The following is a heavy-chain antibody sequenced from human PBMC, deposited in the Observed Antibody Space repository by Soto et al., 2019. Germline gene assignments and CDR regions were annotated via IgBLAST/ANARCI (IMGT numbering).Heavy chain of an antibody. D-gene: IGHD2-21*02. J-gene: IGHJ4*02. CDR1: GGSISGSYYY. Sequence: SETLSLTCAVSGGSISGSYYYWGWLRQSPGKGPEWVGSVFYTGFTSYNPSLESRVSVSVDTSKNQFSLKLKSVTAADTALYFCARQRTSVVTQAYFDVWGPGSLVTVSS. CDR2: VFYTGFT. CDR3: ARQRTSVVTQAYFDV. V-gene: IGHV4-39*01.